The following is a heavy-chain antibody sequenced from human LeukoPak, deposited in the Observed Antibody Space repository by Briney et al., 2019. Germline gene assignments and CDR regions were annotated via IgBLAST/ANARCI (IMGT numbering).Heavy chain of an antibody. CDR1: GGSISSYY. J-gene: IGHJ6*03. D-gene: IGHD6-6*01. CDR3: ASSSSLYYYMDV. V-gene: IGHV4-59*08. CDR2: IYYSGST. Sequence: SETLSLTCTVSGGSISSYYWSWIRQPPGKGLEWIGYIYYSGSTNYNPSLRSRVTISVDTSKNQFSLKLSSVTAADTAVYYCASSSSLYYYMDVWGKGTKVTVSS.